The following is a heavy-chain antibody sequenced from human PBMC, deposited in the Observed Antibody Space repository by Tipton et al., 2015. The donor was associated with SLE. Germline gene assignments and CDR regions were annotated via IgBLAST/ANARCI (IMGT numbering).Heavy chain of an antibody. D-gene: IGHD5-18*01. Sequence: TLSLTCAVYGGSFSGYYWSWIRQPPGKGLEWIGEINHSGSTYYNPSLKSRVTISVDTSKNQFSLKLSSVTAADTAVYYCARDTSVDTAMVRAFDIWGQGTMVTVSS. CDR2: INHSGST. CDR1: GGSFSGYY. V-gene: IGHV4-34*01. J-gene: IGHJ3*02. CDR3: ARDTSVDTAMVRAFDI.